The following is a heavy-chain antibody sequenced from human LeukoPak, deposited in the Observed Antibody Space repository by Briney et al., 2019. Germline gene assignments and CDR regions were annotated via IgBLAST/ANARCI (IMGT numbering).Heavy chain of an antibody. CDR1: GGTFSSYA. Sequence: SVKVSCKASGGTFSSYAISWVRQAPGQGLEWMGRIIPILGIANYAQKFQGRVTITADKSTSTAYMELSSLRSEDTAVYYCARSDPSSGPPLTDYWAREPWSPSP. CDR3: ARSDPSSGPPLTDY. CDR2: IIPILGIA. J-gene: IGHJ4*02. V-gene: IGHV1-69*04. D-gene: IGHD6-19*01.